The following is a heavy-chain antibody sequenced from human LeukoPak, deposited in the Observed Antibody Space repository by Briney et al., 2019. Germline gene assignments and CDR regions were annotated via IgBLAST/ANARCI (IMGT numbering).Heavy chain of an antibody. CDR3: ARHDIPYSGWYPGPLDY. CDR1: DGSISRSTYY. CDR2: IFDGGST. Sequence: SETLSLTCTVSDGSISRSTYYWGWIRQSPGKGLEWIGSIFDGGSTYYNPSLKSRVTISVDTSKNQFSLKLTSVSAADTAVYYCARHDIPYSGWYPGPLDYWGQGILVPVSS. V-gene: IGHV4-39*01. J-gene: IGHJ4*02. D-gene: IGHD6-19*01.